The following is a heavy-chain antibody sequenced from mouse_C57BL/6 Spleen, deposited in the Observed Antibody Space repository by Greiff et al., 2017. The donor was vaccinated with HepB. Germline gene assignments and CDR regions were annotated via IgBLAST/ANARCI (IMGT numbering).Heavy chain of an antibody. Sequence: QVQLQQPGAELVKPGASVKMSCKASGYTFTSYWITWVKQRPGQGLEWIGDIYPGSGSTNYNEKFKSKATLTVDTSSSTAYMQLSSLTSEDSAVYYCARGGYDYDEGYYAMDYWGQGTSVTVSS. V-gene: IGHV1-55*01. CDR1: GYTFTSYW. CDR3: ARGGYDYDEGYYAMDY. J-gene: IGHJ4*01. CDR2: IYPGSGST. D-gene: IGHD2-4*01.